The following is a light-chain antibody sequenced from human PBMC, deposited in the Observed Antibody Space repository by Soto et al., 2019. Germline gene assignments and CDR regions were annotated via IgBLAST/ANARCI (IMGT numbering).Light chain of an antibody. Sequence: VMAQAAVPLSVARGERATLSCRASQSVSSNLAWYQQKPGQAPRLLIYGASTRATGIPARFSGSGSGTEFTLTISSLQSEDFAVYYCQQYNNWPLTFGGGTKVDIK. J-gene: IGKJ4*01. CDR2: GAS. CDR1: QSVSSN. CDR3: QQYNNWPLT. V-gene: IGKV3-15*01.